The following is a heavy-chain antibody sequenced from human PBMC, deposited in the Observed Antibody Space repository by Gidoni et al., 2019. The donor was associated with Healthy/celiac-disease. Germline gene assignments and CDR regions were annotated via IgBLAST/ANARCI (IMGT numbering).Heavy chain of an antibody. J-gene: IGHJ4*02. V-gene: IGHV3-33*01. D-gene: IGHD6-19*01. CDR3: ARGGYSSGWYSDGGDY. Sequence: QVQLVESGGGVVQPGRSLRLSCAASGFTFSIYGMHWVRQAPGKGLEWVAVIWYDGSNKYYADSVKGRFTISRDNSKNTLYLQMNSLRAEDTAVYYCARGGYSSGWYSDGGDYWGQGTLVTVSS. CDR2: IWYDGSNK. CDR1: GFTFSIYG.